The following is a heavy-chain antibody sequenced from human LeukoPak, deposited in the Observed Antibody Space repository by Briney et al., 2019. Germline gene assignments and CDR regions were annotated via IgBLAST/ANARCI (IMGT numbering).Heavy chain of an antibody. CDR2: INPNSGGT. J-gene: IGHJ4*02. D-gene: IGHD3-22*01. CDR3: ARDISSGYLYFDD. V-gene: IGHV1-2*02. CDR1: GYIFTGYY. Sequence: ASVKVSFKASGYIFTGYYMHWVRQAPGQGLEWMGWINPNSGGTNYAQKFQGRVTMTRDTSISTAHMELSRLRSDDTAVYYCARDISSGYLYFDDWGQGTLVTVSS.